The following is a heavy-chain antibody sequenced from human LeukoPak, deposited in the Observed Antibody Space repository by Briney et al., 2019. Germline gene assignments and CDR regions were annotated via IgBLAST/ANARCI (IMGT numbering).Heavy chain of an antibody. Sequence: SATLSLTCTVSGGSISSSSYYWGWIRQPPGKGLEWIGSIYYSGSTYYNPSLKSRVTIPVDTSKNQFSLKLSSVTAADTAVYYCARGPPGVGYSYGYWFDPWGQGTLVTVSS. CDR3: ARGPPGVGYSYGYWFDP. CDR2: IYYSGST. CDR1: GGSISSSSYY. J-gene: IGHJ5*02. V-gene: IGHV4-39*07. D-gene: IGHD5-18*01.